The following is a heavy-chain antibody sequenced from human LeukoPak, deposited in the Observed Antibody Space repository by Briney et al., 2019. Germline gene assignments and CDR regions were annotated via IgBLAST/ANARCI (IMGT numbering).Heavy chain of an antibody. V-gene: IGHV4-34*01. CDR3: ARVRVDYVWGSYRYSEYYFDY. Sequence: SETLSLTCTVSGGSISSYHWSWIRQPPGKGLEWIGEINHSGSTNYNPSLKSRVTISVDTSKNQFSLKLSSVTAADTAVYYCARVRVDYVWGSYRYSEYYFDYWGQGTLVTVSS. J-gene: IGHJ4*02. CDR1: GGSISSYH. D-gene: IGHD3-16*02. CDR2: INHSGST.